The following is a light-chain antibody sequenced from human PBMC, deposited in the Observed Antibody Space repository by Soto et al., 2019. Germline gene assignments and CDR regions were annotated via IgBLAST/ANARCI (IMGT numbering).Light chain of an antibody. Sequence: QSVLTQPPSVSAAPGQRVAISCSGSSSNIGSNFVSWYRHVPGTAPKLLIYDNDKRPSEIPDRFSGSKSGTSATLAITGLQTGDEVDYYCQSFDSSLTAPILGVGTKLTVL. CDR1: SSNIGSNF. CDR2: DND. V-gene: IGLV1-51*01. J-gene: IGLJ2*01. CDR3: QSFDSSLTAPI.